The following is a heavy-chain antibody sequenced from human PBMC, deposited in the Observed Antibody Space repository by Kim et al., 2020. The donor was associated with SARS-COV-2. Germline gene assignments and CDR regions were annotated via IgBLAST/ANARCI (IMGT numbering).Heavy chain of an antibody. Sequence: GGSLRLSCAASGFTFSTYSMNWVRQAPGKGLEWVSSISTTTGDIYYADSVKGRFTISRDNAKNSLYLQMNSLRAEDTAVYYCARGYSSTLGFWGQGTLVT. J-gene: IGHJ4*02. D-gene: IGHD6-13*01. CDR2: ISTTTGDI. CDR3: ARGYSSTLGF. CDR1: GFTFSTYS. V-gene: IGHV3-21*01.